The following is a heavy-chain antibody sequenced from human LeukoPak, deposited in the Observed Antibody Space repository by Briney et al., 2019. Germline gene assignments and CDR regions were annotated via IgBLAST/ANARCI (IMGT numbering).Heavy chain of an antibody. CDR2: ISWNSGSI. CDR1: GFTFDDYA. CDR3: AKDEGYIWNQGSIDY. V-gene: IGHV3-9*03. D-gene: IGHD1-20*01. Sequence: GRSLRLSCAASGFTFDDYAMHWVRQAPGKGLEWVSGISWNSGSIGYADSVKGRFTISRDNAKNSLYLQMNSLRAEGMALYYCAKDEGYIWNQGSIDYWGQGTLVTVSS. J-gene: IGHJ4*02.